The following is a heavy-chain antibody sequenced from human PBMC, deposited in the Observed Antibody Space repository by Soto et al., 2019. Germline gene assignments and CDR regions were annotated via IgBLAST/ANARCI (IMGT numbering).Heavy chain of an antibody. V-gene: IGHV3-48*01. J-gene: IGHJ4*02. CDR2: VSSSSSTI. CDR3: ARGLRAVAAPYFDY. D-gene: IGHD6-19*01. CDR1: GFTFSSYS. Sequence: PGGSLRLSCAASGFTFSSYSMNWVRQAPGKGLEWVSYVSSSSSTIYYADSVKGRFTISRDNAKNSLYLQMNSLRAEDTAVYYCARGLRAVAAPYFDYWGQGTLVTVSS.